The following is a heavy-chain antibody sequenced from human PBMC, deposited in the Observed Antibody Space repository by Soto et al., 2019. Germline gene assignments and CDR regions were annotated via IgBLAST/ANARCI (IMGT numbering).Heavy chain of an antibody. V-gene: IGHV4-4*07. D-gene: IGHD1-1*01. CDR2: IYTSGST. Sequence: SETLSLTCTVSGGSISSYYWSWIRQPAGKGLEWIGRIYTSGSTNYNPSLKSRVTMSVDTSKNQFPLKLSSVTAADTAVYYCARAELAIGYYGMDVWGQGTTVTVSS. J-gene: IGHJ6*02. CDR1: GGSISSYY. CDR3: ARAELAIGYYGMDV.